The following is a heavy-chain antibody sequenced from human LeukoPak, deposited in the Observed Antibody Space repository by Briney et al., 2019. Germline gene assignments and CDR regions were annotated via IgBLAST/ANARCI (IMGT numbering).Heavy chain of an antibody. J-gene: IGHJ4*02. V-gene: IGHV1-2*06. CDR3: ARGTRPVYCTNAVCYTPYYFDY. CDR1: GYTFTGYY. CDR2: INPNSGGT. Sequence: GASVKVSCKASGYTFTGYYMHWVRQAPGQGLEWMGRINPNSGGTNYAQKLQGRVTMTRDTSISTAYMELRSLRSEDTAVYYCARGTRPVYCTNAVCYTPYYFDYWGQGTLVTVSS. D-gene: IGHD2-8*01.